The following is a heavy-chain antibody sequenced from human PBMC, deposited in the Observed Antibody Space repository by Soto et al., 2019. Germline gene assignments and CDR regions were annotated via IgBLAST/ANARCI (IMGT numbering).Heavy chain of an antibody. D-gene: IGHD6-13*01. CDR2: IYYSGST. CDR1: GGSISSYY. V-gene: IGHV4-59*08. Sequence: SETLSLTCTVSGGSISSYYWSWIRQPPGKGLEWIGYIYYSGSTNYNPSLKSRVTISVDTSKNQFSLKLSSVTAADTAVYYCARIEEAEAGSIFYDYYYMDVWGKGTTVNVSS. CDR3: ARIEEAEAGSIFYDYYYMDV. J-gene: IGHJ6*03.